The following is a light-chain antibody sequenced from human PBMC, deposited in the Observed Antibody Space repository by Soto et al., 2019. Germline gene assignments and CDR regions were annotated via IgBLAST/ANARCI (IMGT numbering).Light chain of an antibody. CDR2: DVT. CDR1: NNTVVGYNY. Sequence: HFVLTPPPSVAAESGQSIPICCTRNNNTVVGYNYVSWYQQHPGKAPRFVIYDVTNRPSGVSNRFSGSKSGNTASLTISGLQAEDEADYYCSSYTTSNTRQVVFVTGTKVTVL. J-gene: IGLJ1*01. V-gene: IGLV2-14*01. CDR3: SSYTTSNTRQVV.